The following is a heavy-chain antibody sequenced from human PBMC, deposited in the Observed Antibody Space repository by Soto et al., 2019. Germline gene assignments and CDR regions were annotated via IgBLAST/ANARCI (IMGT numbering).Heavy chain of an antibody. CDR3: ASIRLLWFGEFN. CDR1: GGSISSSSYY. J-gene: IGHJ4*02. CDR2: IYYSGST. Sequence: QLQLQESGPGLVKPSETLSLTCTVSGGSISSSSYYWGWIRQPPGKGLEWIGSIYYSGSTYYNPSLKSRVTISVDTSKNQFSLKLSSVTAADTAVYYCASIRLLWFGEFNWGQGTLVTVSS. V-gene: IGHV4-39*01. D-gene: IGHD3-10*01.